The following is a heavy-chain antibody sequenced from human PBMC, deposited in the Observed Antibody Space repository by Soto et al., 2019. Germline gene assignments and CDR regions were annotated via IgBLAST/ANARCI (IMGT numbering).Heavy chain of an antibody. CDR1: GYTFTSYY. J-gene: IGHJ4*02. Sequence: ASVKVSCKASGYTFTSYYMHWVRQAPGQGLEWMGVVNLSGGTTNYAQRFQGRVTMTRDTSTSTVYMELSSLRSEDTAVYYCARGHCSGGSCYSGDLNDYWGQGTLVTVSS. CDR2: VNLSGGTT. D-gene: IGHD2-15*01. V-gene: IGHV1-46*01. CDR3: ARGHCSGGSCYSGDLNDY.